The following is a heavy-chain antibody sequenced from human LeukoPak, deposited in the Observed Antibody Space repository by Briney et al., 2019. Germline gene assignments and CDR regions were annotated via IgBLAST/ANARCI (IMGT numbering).Heavy chain of an antibody. D-gene: IGHD1-26*01. Sequence: GGSLRVSCAASGFTFSSYSMNWVRQAPGNGLEWVSYISSSSSTIYYADSVKGRFTISRDNAKNSLYLQMNSLRAEDTAVYYRARDGSGSYYGDFDYWGQGTLVTVSS. CDR3: ARDGSGSYYGDFDY. CDR1: GFTFSSYS. V-gene: IGHV3-48*01. J-gene: IGHJ4*02. CDR2: ISSSSSTI.